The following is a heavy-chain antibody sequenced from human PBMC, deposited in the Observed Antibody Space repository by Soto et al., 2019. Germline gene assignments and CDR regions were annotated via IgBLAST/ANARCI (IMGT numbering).Heavy chain of an antibody. V-gene: IGHV4-39*01. CDR3: ARIVTWGLYNWFEP. CDR1: VDSISSSSYY. CDR2: IYYSGST. Sequence: XETLSLTCTFSVDSISSSSYYCGWIGQPPGKGLEWIGSIYYSGSTYYNPSLKSRVTISVDTSKNQFSLKLSSVTAADTAVYYCARIVTWGLYNWFEPWCQGTLVTVSS. D-gene: IGHD2-21*02. J-gene: IGHJ5*02.